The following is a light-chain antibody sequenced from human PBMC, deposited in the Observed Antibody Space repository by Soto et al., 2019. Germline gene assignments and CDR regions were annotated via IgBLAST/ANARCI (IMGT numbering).Light chain of an antibody. CDR2: GAS. J-gene: IGKJ4*01. V-gene: IGKV3-11*01. CDR1: QSVSSY. Sequence: EIVLTQSPATLSLSPGEIATLSCRASQSVSSYLAWYQQKPGQAPSLLIYGASNRATGITARFTGSRSGTDFTLNISCLEAEDFAIYYCQQHSNWPPVTFGGGTKVEIK. CDR3: QQHSNWPPVT.